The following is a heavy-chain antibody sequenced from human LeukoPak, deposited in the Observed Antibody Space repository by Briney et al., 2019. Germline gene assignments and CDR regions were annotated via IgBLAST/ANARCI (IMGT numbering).Heavy chain of an antibody. V-gene: IGHV1-18*01. CDR2: NSGYNGNT. D-gene: IGHD3-22*01. Sequence: ASVKVSCKASGYILTSYSFNWVRQAPGQGFEWMGWNSGYNGNTIYAEHFQGRVTMTTDTSTNTAYMELRSLRSEDTAVYYCGGGGDARIVGGAPFDYGGQEPLVPVSS. J-gene: IGHJ4*02. CDR1: GYILTSYS. CDR3: GGGGDARIVGGAPFDY.